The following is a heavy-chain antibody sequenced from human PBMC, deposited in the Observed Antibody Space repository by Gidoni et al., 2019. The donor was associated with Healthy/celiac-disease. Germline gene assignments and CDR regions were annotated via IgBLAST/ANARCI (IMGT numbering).Heavy chain of an antibody. V-gene: IGHV1-3*01. CDR3: ARDRMGYRYFDY. Sequence: QVQLVQSGAEVKKPGASVKVSCKASGYTFTSYAMHWVRQAPGQRLEWMGWINAGNGNTKYSQKFQGRVTITRDTSVSTAYMELSSLRSEDTAVYYCARDRMGYRYFDYWGQGTLVTVSS. CDR2: INAGNGNT. CDR1: GYTFTSYA. J-gene: IGHJ4*02. D-gene: IGHD5-12*01.